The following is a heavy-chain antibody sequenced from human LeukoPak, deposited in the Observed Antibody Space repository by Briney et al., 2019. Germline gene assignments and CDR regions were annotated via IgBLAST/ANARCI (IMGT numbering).Heavy chain of an antibody. CDR2: MNPNSGNT. D-gene: IGHD2-2*01. Sequence: GASVKVSCKASGYTFTSYDINWVRQATGQGLEWMGWMNPNSGNTGYAQKSQGRVTMTRNTSISTAYMELSSLRSEDTAVYYCARASSGVLCSSTSCPNYYYYYYMDVWGKGTTVTVSS. V-gene: IGHV1-8*01. CDR1: GYTFTSYD. CDR3: ARASSGVLCSSTSCPNYYYYYYMDV. J-gene: IGHJ6*03.